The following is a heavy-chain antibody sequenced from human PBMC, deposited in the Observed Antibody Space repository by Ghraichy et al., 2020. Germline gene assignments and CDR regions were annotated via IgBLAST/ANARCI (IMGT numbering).Heavy chain of an antibody. V-gene: IGHV4-59*01. CDR2: IYYSGST. CDR1: GGSISSYY. CDR3: ARAAYYYDSSGSFDY. Sequence: SETLSLTCTVSGGSISSYYWSWIRQSPGRGLEWIGYIYYSGSTNFNPSLKSRVTISVDTSKNQFSLKLSSVTAADTAVYYCARAAYYYDSSGSFDYWGQGTLVTVSS. J-gene: IGHJ4*02. D-gene: IGHD3-22*01.